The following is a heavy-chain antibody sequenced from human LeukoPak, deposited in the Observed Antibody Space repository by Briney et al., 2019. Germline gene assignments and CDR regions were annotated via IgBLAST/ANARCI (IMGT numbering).Heavy chain of an antibody. Sequence: GGSLRLSCAASGSIFSYCAMNWVRQSPVKGLEWVSGISGSGANTYYADSVKGRFTISRDNSKNTLYLQMSSLRAEDTAIYYCAKDMDPGKWIQIKDAFDIWGRGTMVTVSP. CDR1: GSIFSYCA. V-gene: IGHV3-23*01. CDR2: ISGSGANT. D-gene: IGHD5-18*01. CDR3: AKDMDPGKWIQIKDAFDI. J-gene: IGHJ3*02.